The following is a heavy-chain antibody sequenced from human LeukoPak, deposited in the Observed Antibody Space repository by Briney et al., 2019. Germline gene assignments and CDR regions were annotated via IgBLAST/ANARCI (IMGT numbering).Heavy chain of an antibody. J-gene: IGHJ4*02. V-gene: IGHV3-30*03. CDR2: ISYDGSNK. D-gene: IGHD3-10*01. CDR1: GFTFSSYG. CDR3: ARDPSHYGSGSYLDY. Sequence: PGRSLRLSCAASGFTFSSYGMHWVRQAPGKGLEWVAVISYDGSNKYYADSVKGRFTISRDNSKNTLYLQMNSLRAEDTAVYYCARDPSHYGSGSYLDYWGQGTLVTVSS.